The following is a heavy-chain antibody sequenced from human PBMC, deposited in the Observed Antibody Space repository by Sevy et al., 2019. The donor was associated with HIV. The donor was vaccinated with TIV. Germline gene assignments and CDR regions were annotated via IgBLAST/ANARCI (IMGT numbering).Heavy chain of an antibody. J-gene: IGHJ6*02. CDR3: AKDLSGYCSSTRMYTHYYGMDV. CDR1: GFTFSSYG. V-gene: IGHV3-30*18. Sequence: GGSLRLSCAASGFTFSSYGMHWVRQAPGKGLEWVAVISYDGSNKYYADSVKGRFTISRDNSKNTLYLQMNSLRAEDTAVYYCAKDLSGYCSSTRMYTHYYGMDVWGQGTTVTVSS. D-gene: IGHD2-2*01. CDR2: ISYDGSNK.